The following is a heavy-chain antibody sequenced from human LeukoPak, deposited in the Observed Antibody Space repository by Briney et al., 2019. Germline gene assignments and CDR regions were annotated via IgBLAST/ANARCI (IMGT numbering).Heavy chain of an antibody. CDR3: ARAPARYNWNYTPPDY. J-gene: IGHJ4*02. V-gene: IGHV1-69*13. CDR1: GGTFISYA. D-gene: IGHD1-7*01. CDR2: IIPIFGTA. Sequence: SVKVSCKASGGTFISYAISWVRQAPGQGLEWMGGIIPIFGTANYAQKFQGRVTITADESTSTAYMELSSLRSEDTAVYYCARAPARYNWNYTPPDYWGQGTLVTVSS.